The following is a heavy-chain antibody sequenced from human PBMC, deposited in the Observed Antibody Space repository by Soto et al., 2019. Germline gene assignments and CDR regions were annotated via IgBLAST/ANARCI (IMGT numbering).Heavy chain of an antibody. CDR3: ARGTYFDR. CDR2: IDYSGST. D-gene: IGHD1-1*01. CDR1: GGSFSNNY. J-gene: IGHJ4*02. V-gene: IGHV4-59*01. Sequence: SETLSLTCTVSGGSFSNNYWSWVRQPPGKGLEWIGYIDYSGSTSYNPSLKSRVNISFDTSKNQFSLRLTSVTAADTAVYYCARGTYFDRWGQGTLVTVSS.